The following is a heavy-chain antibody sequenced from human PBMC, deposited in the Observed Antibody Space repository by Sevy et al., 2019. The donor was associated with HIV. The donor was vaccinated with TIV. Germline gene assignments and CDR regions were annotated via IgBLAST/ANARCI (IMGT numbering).Heavy chain of an antibody. V-gene: IGHV3-30*03. CDR1: GFTFSSYA. CDR2: ISYDGNNK. CDR3: ARDGSSGGLFLKDYYYFGMAV. J-gene: IGHJ6*02. Sequence: GGSLRLSCAASGFTFSSYAMHWVRQAPGKGLEWVAVISYDGNNKYADSVKGRFTISSDNSKNTLYLQMNGLRAEDTAVYYCARDGSSGGLFLKDYYYFGMAVWGQGTTVTVSS. D-gene: IGHD3-16*01.